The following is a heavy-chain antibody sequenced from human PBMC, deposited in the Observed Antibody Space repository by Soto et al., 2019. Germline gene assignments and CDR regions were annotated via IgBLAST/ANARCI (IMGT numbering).Heavy chain of an antibody. Sequence: LSLTCAISGDSVSSNSAAWNWIRQSPSRGLEWLGRTYYRSKWYNDYAVSVKSRITINPDTSKNQFSLQLNSVTPEDTAVYYCARDRGRVAARHQYYYYMDVWGKGTTVTVSS. CDR2: TYYRSKWYN. CDR3: ARDRGRVAARHQYYYYMDV. J-gene: IGHJ6*03. D-gene: IGHD6-6*01. V-gene: IGHV6-1*01. CDR1: GDSVSSNSAA.